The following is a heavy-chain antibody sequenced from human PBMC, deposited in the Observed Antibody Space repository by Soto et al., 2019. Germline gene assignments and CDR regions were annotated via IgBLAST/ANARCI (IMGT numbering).Heavy chain of an antibody. CDR3: AKDPSTYSNYATAMDV. CDR2: ISGSGGST. Sequence: GRSLRVSCAAAGCNFSNYAIRWVSQAQGKGLEWVSAISGSGGSTYYADSVKGRFTISRDNSKNTLYLQMNSLRAEDTAVYYCAKDPSTYSNYATAMDVRGKGTTVPVTS. D-gene: IGHD4-4*01. CDR1: GCNFSNYA. J-gene: IGHJ6*03. V-gene: IGHV3-23*01.